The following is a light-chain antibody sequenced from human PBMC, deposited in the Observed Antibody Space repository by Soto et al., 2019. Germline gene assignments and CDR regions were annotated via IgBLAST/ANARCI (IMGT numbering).Light chain of an antibody. V-gene: IGKV3-15*01. CDR2: GAS. CDR1: QSVSSN. CDR3: QQDNNLLST. J-gene: IGKJ1*01. Sequence: KVITQSPATLSVSPEERATLSCGASQSVSSNLAWYQQKPGQAPRLLIYGASARATGFPARFSASGSVTEFTLTISSLQSEDFAGYYCQQDNNLLSTFGQGTRV.